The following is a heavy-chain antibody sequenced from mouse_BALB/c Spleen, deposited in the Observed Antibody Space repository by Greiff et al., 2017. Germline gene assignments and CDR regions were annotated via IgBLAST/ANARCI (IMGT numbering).Heavy chain of an antibody. Sequence: EVMLVESGGGLVQPGGSLKLSCAASGFTFSSYGMSWVRQTPDKRLELVATINSNGGSTYYPDSVKGRFTISRDNAKNTLYLQMSSLKSEDTAMYYCARGGAYYGNYGFAYWGQGTLVTVSA. CDR3: ARGGAYYGNYGFAY. V-gene: IGHV5-6-3*01. D-gene: IGHD2-10*01. CDR2: INSNGGST. CDR1: GFTFSSYG. J-gene: IGHJ3*01.